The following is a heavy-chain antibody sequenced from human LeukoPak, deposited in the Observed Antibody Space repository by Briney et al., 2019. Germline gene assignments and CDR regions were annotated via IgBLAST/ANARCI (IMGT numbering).Heavy chain of an antibody. CDR3: ARFYDGSGHSSADYYFDY. D-gene: IGHD3-22*01. CDR2: TYYRSEWYN. J-gene: IGHJ4*02. V-gene: IGHV6-1*01. Sequence: SQTLSLTCAISGDSVSSNSVAWNWIRQSPSRGLEWLGRTYYRSEWYNDYAVSVKSRMTINPDTSKNQFSLHLSSVTPEDTAVYYCARFYDGSGHSSADYYFDYWAREPWSPSPQ. CDR1: GDSVSSNSVA.